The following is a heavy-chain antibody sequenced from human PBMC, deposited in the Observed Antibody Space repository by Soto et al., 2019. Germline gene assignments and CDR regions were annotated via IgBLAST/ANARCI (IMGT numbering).Heavy chain of an antibody. D-gene: IGHD6-13*01. CDR3: AREVAADGTFREDVFDI. J-gene: IGHJ3*02. V-gene: IGHV1-69*12. Sequence: QVHLVQSGAEVKKPGSSVKVSCKASGGTFSNHAINWVLQAPGQGLEWMGRIIPIFTTTNYAQKFQGRVTITADESTITAYMELSSLKHDDTAVYYCAREVAADGTFREDVFDIWGQGTLVTVSS. CDR2: IIPIFTTT. CDR1: GGTFSNHA.